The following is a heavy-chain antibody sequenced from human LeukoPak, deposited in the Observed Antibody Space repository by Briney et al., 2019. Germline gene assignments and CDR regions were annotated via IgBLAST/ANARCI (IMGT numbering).Heavy chain of an antibody. CDR3: ARGNSRITMVRGKYYYYGMDV. CDR1: GGTFSSYA. V-gene: IGHV1-69*13. CDR2: IIPIFGTA. Sequence: SVKVSCKASGGTFSSYAIGWVRQAPGQGLEWMGGIIPIFGTANYAQKFQGRVTITADESTSTAYMELSSLRSEDTAVYYCARGNSRITMVRGKYYYYGMDVWGQGTTVTVSS. D-gene: IGHD3-10*01. J-gene: IGHJ6*02.